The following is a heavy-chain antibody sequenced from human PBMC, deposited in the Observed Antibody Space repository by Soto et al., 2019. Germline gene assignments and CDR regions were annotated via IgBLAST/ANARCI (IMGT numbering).Heavy chain of an antibody. CDR3: ARGGRAMLGSTTTYFDY. J-gene: IGHJ4*02. Sequence: ASVKVSCKASGGTFSSYTISWVRQAPGQGLEWMGRIIPILGIANYAQKFQGRVTITADKSTSTAYMELSSLRSEDTAVYYCARGGRAMLGSTTTYFDYWGQGTLVTVSS. V-gene: IGHV1-69*02. CDR1: GGTFSSYT. CDR2: IIPILGIA. D-gene: IGHD2-2*01.